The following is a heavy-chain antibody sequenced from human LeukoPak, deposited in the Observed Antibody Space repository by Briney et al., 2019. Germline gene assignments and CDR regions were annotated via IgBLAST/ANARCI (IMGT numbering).Heavy chain of an antibody. V-gene: IGHV7-4-1*02. J-gene: IGHJ4*02. D-gene: IGHD2/OR15-2a*01. CDR2: INNNTGNP. Sequence: ASVKVSCKASGYTFTSYAMNWVRQAPGQGLEWMGWINNNTGNPTYAQGFTGRFVFSLDTSVSTAYLQISSLKAEDAAVYYCARDGQGRVIHYWGQGTLVTVPS. CDR3: ARDGQGRVIHY. CDR1: GYTFTSYA.